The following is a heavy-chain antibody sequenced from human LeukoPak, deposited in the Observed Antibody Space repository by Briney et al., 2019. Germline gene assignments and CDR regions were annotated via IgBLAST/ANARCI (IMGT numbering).Heavy chain of an antibody. CDR1: GYTFTSYG. J-gene: IGHJ1*01. CDR3: ARVPVLWFGEFNFQH. Sequence: ASVKVSCKASGYTFTSYGISWVRQAPGQGLERMGWISAYNGNTNYAQKLQGRVTMTTDTSTSTAYMELRSLRSDDTAVYYCARVPVLWFGEFNFQHWGQGTLVTVSS. CDR2: ISAYNGNT. D-gene: IGHD3-10*01. V-gene: IGHV1-18*04.